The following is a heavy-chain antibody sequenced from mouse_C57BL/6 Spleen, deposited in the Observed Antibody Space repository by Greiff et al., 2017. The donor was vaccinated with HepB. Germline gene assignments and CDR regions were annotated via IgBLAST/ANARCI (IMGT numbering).Heavy chain of an antibody. D-gene: IGHD3-2*02. J-gene: IGHJ3*01. Sequence: VQLQQSGPELVKPGASVKISCKASGYAFSSSWMNWVKQRPGKGLEWIGRIYPGDGDTNYNGKFKGKATLTADKSSSTAYMQLSSRTSEDSAVYFCARESSAWFAYWGQGTLVTVSA. CDR1: GYAFSSSW. V-gene: IGHV1-82*01. CDR2: IYPGDGDT. CDR3: ARESSAWFAY.